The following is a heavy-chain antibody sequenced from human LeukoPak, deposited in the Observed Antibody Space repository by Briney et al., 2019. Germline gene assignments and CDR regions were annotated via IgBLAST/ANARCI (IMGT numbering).Heavy chain of an antibody. CDR2: INHSGST. D-gene: IGHD3-22*01. CDR1: GGSISSGSYY. J-gene: IGHJ5*02. V-gene: IGHV4-39*01. Sequence: SETLSLTCSVSGGSISSGSYYWSWIRQPPGKGLEWIGEINHSGSTNYNPSLKSRVTISVDTSKNQFSLKLSSVTAADTAVYYCARHSRSGLSRWFDPWGQGTLVTVSS. CDR3: ARHSRSGLSRWFDP.